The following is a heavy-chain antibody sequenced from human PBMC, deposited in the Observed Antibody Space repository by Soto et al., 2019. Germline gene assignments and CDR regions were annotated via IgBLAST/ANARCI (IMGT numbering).Heavy chain of an antibody. CDR3: ARQHYDFWSGPANYFDY. CDR1: GGSISSSSYY. CDR2: IYYSGST. Sequence: KSSETLSLTCTVSGGSISSSSYYWGWIRQPPGKGLEWIGSIYYSGSTYYNPSLKSRVTLSVDTYKNQFSLKLSSVTAADTAVYYCARQHYDFWSGPANYFDYWGQGTLVTVSS. J-gene: IGHJ4*02. V-gene: IGHV4-39*01. D-gene: IGHD3-3*01.